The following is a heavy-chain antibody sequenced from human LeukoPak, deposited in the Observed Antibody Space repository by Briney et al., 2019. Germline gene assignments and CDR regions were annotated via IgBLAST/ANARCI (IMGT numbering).Heavy chain of an antibody. J-gene: IGHJ5*02. CDR3: ARSLVVGATYPYH. V-gene: IGHV4-39*07. Sequence: MPSETLSLTCTVSGGSISSSSYYWGWIRQPPGKGLEWIGSISYTGAAYYNPSLKNRVTISVDTSKNQFSLGLSSVTAEDTAVYYCARSLVVGATYPYHWGQGTLVTVSS. D-gene: IGHD1-26*01. CDR2: ISYTGAA. CDR1: GGSISSSSYY.